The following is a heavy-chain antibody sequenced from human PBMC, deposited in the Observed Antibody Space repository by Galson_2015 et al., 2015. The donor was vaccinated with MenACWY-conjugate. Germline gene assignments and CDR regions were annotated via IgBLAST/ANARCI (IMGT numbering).Heavy chain of an antibody. CDR1: GFTFSDYY. V-gene: IGHV3-15*01. D-gene: IGHD3-22*01. CDR3: TTLTMIIIHDDY. CDR2: IKSKPDGGAT. J-gene: IGHJ4*02. Sequence: SLRLSCAASGFTFSDYYMSWIRQAPGKGLEWVGIIKSKPDGGATDYAAPVKGRFTISRDDSKNTLYLQMNSLKTEDTAVYYCTTLTMIIIHDDYWGQGTLVTVSS.